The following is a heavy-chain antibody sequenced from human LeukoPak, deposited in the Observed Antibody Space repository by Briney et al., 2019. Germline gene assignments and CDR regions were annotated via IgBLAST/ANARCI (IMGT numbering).Heavy chain of an antibody. D-gene: IGHD3-3*01. CDR2: ISAYNGNT. Sequence: ASVKVSCTTSGYTFTNYGISWVRQAPGQGLEWMGWISAYNGNTNYAQKLQGRVTMTTDTSTSTAYMELRSLRSDDTAVYYCARESPRAYYDFWNGYPLDYWGQGTLVTVSS. CDR1: GYTFTNYG. CDR3: ARESPRAYYDFWNGYPLDY. J-gene: IGHJ4*02. V-gene: IGHV1-18*01.